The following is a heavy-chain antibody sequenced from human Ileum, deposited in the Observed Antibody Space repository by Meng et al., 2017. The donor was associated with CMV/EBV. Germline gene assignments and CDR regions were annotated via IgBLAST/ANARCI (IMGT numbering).Heavy chain of an antibody. CDR2: ISYNGGTK. CDR3: ARGISNVVTEVANIGLDP. V-gene: IGHV3-30-3*01. J-gene: IGHJ5*02. D-gene: IGHD2-15*01. Sequence: GESLKISCAASGFTFSNYAMHWVRQAPGKGLEWVAVISYNGGTKNYADSLKGQFTISRDNSKKTLYLQMNNLRVEDGAVYYCARGISNVVTEVANIGLDPWGQGTLVTVSS. CDR1: GFTFSNYA.